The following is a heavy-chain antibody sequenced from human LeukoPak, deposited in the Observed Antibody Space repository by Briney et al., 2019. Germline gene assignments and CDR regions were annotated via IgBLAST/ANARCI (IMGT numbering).Heavy chain of an antibody. D-gene: IGHD4-11*01. Sequence: SETLSLTCTVSGGSISSSIYYWGWIRQPPGKGLEWIGSIYYSGSTYYNPSLKSRVTISVDTSKNQFSLKLSSVTAADTAVYYCARRATTVTQRNYYFDYWGQGTLVTVSS. J-gene: IGHJ4*02. CDR1: GGSISSSIYY. CDR2: IYYSGST. CDR3: ARRATTVTQRNYYFDY. V-gene: IGHV4-39*01.